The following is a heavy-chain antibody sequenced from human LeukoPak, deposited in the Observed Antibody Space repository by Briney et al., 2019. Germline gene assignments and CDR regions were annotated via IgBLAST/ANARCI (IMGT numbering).Heavy chain of an antibody. CDR3: ARVYGYCSSTSCNHQPLPLGY. CDR2: MNPNSGNT. D-gene: IGHD2-2*03. Sequence: GASVKVSCKASGYTFTSYDINWVRQATGQGLEWMGWMNPNSGNTGYAQKFQGRVTITRDTSIRTAYMELSSLTSDDTAVYYCARVYGYCSSTSCNHQPLPLGYWGQGTLVTVSS. CDR1: GYTFTSYD. J-gene: IGHJ4*02. V-gene: IGHV1-8*03.